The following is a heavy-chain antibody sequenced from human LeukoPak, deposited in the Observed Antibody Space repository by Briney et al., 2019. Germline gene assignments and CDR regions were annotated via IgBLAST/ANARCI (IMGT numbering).Heavy chain of an antibody. CDR1: GDSINNYY. D-gene: IGHD3-3*01. CDR3: ARWGEHSALRIHAFDI. CDR2: GHYTGST. V-gene: IGHV4-59*08. Sequence: SETLSLTCTVSGDSINNYYWNWIRQPPGKGLEWIGYGHYTGSTFKNPSLNSRVAFTVDTSTNQFSLILSSVTAADTAVYYCARWGEHSALRIHAFDIWGRGTVVPVSS. J-gene: IGHJ3*02.